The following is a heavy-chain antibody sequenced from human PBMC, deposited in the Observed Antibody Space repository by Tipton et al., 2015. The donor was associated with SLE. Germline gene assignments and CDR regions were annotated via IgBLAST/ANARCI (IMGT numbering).Heavy chain of an antibody. V-gene: IGHV4-39*07. Sequence: TLSLTCTVSGGSISSSSYYWGWIRQPPGKGLEWIGSIYYSGSTNYNPSLKSRVTISADKSISTAYLQWSSLKASDTAMYYCARLEMVHAIQYYYYYMDVWGKGTTVTVSS. CDR1: GGSISSSSYY. CDR2: IYYSGST. D-gene: IGHD2-8*01. CDR3: ARLEMVHAIQYYYYYMDV. J-gene: IGHJ6*03.